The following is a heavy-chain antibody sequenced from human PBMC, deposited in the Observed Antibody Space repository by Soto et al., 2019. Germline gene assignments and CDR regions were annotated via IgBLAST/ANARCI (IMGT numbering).Heavy chain of an antibody. Sequence: KTSETLSLTCTVSGGSVRNSNYYWVWIRHSPGKGLEWIGSVYYRGRSYSKSSVKSRVTISVDTSKNQFSLNLNSVTASDTAVYYCVSQRTSVLTQAYFDYWGPGALVTVSS. CDR2: VYYRGRS. CDR1: GGSVRNSNYY. D-gene: IGHD2-8*01. V-gene: IGHV4-39*01. CDR3: VSQRTSVLTQAYFDY. J-gene: IGHJ4*02.